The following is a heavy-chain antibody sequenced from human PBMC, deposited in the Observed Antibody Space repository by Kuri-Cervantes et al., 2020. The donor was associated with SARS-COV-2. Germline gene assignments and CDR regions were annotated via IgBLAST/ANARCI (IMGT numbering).Heavy chain of an antibody. CDR1: GYTFTGYY. CDR2: INPNSGGT. CDR3: ARPMNLVTAYEAFNI. D-gene: IGHD2-21*02. Sequence: ASVKVSCKASGYTFTGYYMHWVRQAPGQGLEWMGWINPNSGGTNYAQKFQGRVTMTRDTSISTAYMELSRLRSDDTAVYYCARPMNLVTAYEAFNIWGQGTMVTVSS. J-gene: IGHJ3*02. V-gene: IGHV1-2*02.